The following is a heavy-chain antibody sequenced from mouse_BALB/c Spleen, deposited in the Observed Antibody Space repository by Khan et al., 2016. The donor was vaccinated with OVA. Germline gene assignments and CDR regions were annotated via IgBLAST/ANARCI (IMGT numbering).Heavy chain of an antibody. J-gene: IGHJ1*01. Sequence: VQLKESGPELVKPGASVKISCKASGYSFTGYFMNWVKQSHGKSLEWIGRINPYNGDTFYNQKFKGKATLTVDKASSTAHMELLSLTSEDSAVYYCGRNSSLYWYFDVWGAGTTVTVSS. CDR3: GRNSSLYWYFDV. V-gene: IGHV1-37*01. CDR2: INPYNGDT. CDR1: GYSFTGYF. D-gene: IGHD6-2*01.